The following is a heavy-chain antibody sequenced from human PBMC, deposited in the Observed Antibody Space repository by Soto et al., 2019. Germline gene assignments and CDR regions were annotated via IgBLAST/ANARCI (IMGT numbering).Heavy chain of an antibody. J-gene: IGHJ6*02. CDR3: AREKKHQSLGGRFGMDV. CDR1: GFIFSDFS. V-gene: IGHV3-21*01. CDR2: IGSSGGYI. Sequence: KPGGSLRLSCAVSGFIFSDFSMNWVRQAPGKGLEWVASIGSSGGYIFYADSVKGRFTISRDNAKKSLDLQINSLRAEDTAVYYCAREKKHQSLGGRFGMDVRGQGTTVTVSS. D-gene: IGHD2-2*01.